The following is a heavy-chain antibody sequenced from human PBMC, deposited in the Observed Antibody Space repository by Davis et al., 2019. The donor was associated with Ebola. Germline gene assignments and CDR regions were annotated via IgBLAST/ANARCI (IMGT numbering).Heavy chain of an antibody. CDR2: INPSGGST. Sequence: ASVKVSCKASGGTFSSYAISWVRQAPGQGLEWMGIINPSGGSTSYAQKFQGRVTMTRDTSTSTVYMELSSLRSEDTAVYYCARGDRGGYYYYYYYGMDVWGQGTTVTVSS. V-gene: IGHV1-46*01. J-gene: IGHJ6*02. CDR1: GGTFSSYA. CDR3: ARGDRGGYYYYYYYGMDV. D-gene: IGHD3-22*01.